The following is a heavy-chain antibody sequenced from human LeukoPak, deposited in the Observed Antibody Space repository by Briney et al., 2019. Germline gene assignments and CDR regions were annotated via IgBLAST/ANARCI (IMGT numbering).Heavy chain of an antibody. V-gene: IGHV4-34*01. CDR2: INHSGRT. CDR3: ARGLDSSGYYYVDY. Sequence: SETLSLTCAVYGGSFSGYYLSWVRQPPGKGLEWIGEINHSGRTNYNPSLKSRVTISVDTSKNQFSLMLGSVTAADTAVYYCARGLDSSGYYYVDYWGQGTLVTVSS. D-gene: IGHD3-22*01. J-gene: IGHJ4*02. CDR1: GGSFSGYY.